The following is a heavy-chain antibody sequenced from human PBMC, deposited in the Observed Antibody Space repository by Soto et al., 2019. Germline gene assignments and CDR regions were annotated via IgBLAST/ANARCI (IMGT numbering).Heavy chain of an antibody. CDR2: ISYVGSNK. CDR1: GFTFSSYG. V-gene: IGHV3-30*18. D-gene: IGHD2-15*01. Sequence: GGSLRLSCAASGFTFSSYGMHWVRQAPGKGLEWWPVISYVGSNKYYADTVKGRFTISRDNSKNTLYLQMNSLRAEDTAVYYCAKDVWPYCSGGSCYFDYWGQGTLVTVSS. CDR3: AKDVWPYCSGGSCYFDY. J-gene: IGHJ4*02.